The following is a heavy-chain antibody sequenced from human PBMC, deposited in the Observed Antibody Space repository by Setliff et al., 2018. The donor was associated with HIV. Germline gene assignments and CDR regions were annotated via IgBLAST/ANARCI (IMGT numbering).Heavy chain of an antibody. CDR3: ARDMQDNNSFGPNSNLGY. CDR2: INTANANT. J-gene: IGHJ4*02. D-gene: IGHD5-18*01. CDR1: GYTFSNYA. Sequence: ASVKVSCKSSGYTFSNYALHWVRQAPGQRLEWMGWINTANANTKYSQKFQGRVTITRDTSASTAYMELSSLRSEDTAVYFCARDMQDNNSFGPNSNLGYWGQGTQVTVPQ. V-gene: IGHV1-3*04.